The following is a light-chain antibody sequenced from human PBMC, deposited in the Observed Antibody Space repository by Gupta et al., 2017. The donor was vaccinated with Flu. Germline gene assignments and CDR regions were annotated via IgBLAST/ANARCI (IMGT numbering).Light chain of an antibody. CDR1: QDISSW. J-gene: IGKJ4*01. CDR2: AAS. Sequence: DIQVTQSPSSVSASLGDRVTITCRASQDISSWLAWYQQKPGKAPKLLISAASRLQSGVPSRFAGSGSGTDFTLTTSSLQPEDFATYFCQQTHSFPLTFGGGTKVEIK. CDR3: QQTHSFPLT. V-gene: IGKV1-12*01.